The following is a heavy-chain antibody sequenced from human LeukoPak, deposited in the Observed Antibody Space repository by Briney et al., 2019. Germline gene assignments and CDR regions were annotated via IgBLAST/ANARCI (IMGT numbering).Heavy chain of an antibody. CDR3: AKGGDSSGWRDWFDP. CDR1: GFTFSSYA. D-gene: IGHD6-19*01. Sequence: GGSLRLSCAASGFTFSSYAMSWVRQAPGQGLELVSAISGSCGSTYYADSVKGRFTISRDNSKNTLYLQMNSLRAEDTAVYYCAKGGDSSGWRDWFDPWGQGTLVTVSS. V-gene: IGHV3-23*01. J-gene: IGHJ5*02. CDR2: ISGSCGST.